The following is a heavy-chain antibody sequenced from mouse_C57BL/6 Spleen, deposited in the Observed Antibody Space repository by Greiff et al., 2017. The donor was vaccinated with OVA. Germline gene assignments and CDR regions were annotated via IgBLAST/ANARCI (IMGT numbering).Heavy chain of an antibody. CDR3: ASTTVVASRGFAY. V-gene: IGHV1-82*01. CDR2: IYPGDGDT. CDR1: GYAFSSSW. D-gene: IGHD1-1*01. J-gene: IGHJ3*01. Sequence: VQLQQSGPELVKPGASVKISCKASGYAFSSSWMNWVKQRPGKGLEWIGRIYPGDGDTNYNGKVKGKATLTADKASSTAYMQLSSLTSEDSAVYFCASTTVVASRGFAYWGQGTLVTVSA.